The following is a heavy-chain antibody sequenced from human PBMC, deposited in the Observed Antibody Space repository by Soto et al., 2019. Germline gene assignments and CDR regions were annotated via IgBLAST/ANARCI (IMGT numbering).Heavy chain of an antibody. CDR3: AKDSGYDLLLDY. V-gene: IGHV3-23*01. CDR2: ISGSGGST. J-gene: IGHJ4*02. D-gene: IGHD5-12*01. Sequence: GGSLRLSCAASGFTFSSYSMSWVRQAPGKGLEWVSAISGSGGSTYYADSVKGRFTISRDNSKNTLYLQMNSLRAEDTAVYYCAKDSGYDLLLDYWGQGTLVTVSS. CDR1: GFTFSSYS.